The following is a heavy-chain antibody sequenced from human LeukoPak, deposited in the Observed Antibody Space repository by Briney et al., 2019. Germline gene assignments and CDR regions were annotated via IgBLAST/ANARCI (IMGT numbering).Heavy chain of an antibody. J-gene: IGHJ6*02. V-gene: IGHV1-3*01. CDR2: INAGNGNT. Sequence: GASVKVSCKASGYTFTSYAMHWVRQAPGQRLEWMGWINAGNGNTKYSQKFQGRVTITRDTSASTAYMELSSLRSEDTAVYYCARAWGTKDYSGMDVWGQGTTVTVSS. CDR3: ARAWGTKDYSGMDV. CDR1: GYTFTSYA. D-gene: IGHD2-2*01.